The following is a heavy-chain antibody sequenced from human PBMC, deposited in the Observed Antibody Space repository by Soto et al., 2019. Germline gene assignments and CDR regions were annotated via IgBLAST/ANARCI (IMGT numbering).Heavy chain of an antibody. CDR2: INPNSGGT. V-gene: IGHV1-2*02. CDR3: ARAGPNTYYDSSGYYS. Sequence: AASVKVSCKASGYTVTGYYMHWVRQAPGQGLEWMGWINPNSGGTNYAQKFQGRVTMTRDTSISTAYMELSRLRSDDTAVYYCARAGPNTYYDSSGYYSWGQGTLVTVSS. J-gene: IGHJ4*02. CDR1: GYTVTGYY. D-gene: IGHD3-22*01.